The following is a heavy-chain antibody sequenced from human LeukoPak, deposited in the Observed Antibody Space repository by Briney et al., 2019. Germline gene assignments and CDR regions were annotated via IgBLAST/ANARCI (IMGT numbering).Heavy chain of an antibody. D-gene: IGHD3-10*01. J-gene: IGHJ4*02. CDR3: TRIYGSGSYYTD. CDR1: GFTFSNNW. V-gene: IGHV3-48*01. CDR2: ISSSSSTL. Sequence: GGSLRLSCAASGFTFSNNWMSWVRQTPGKGLEWISYISSSSSTLYYADSVEGRFTISRDNAMNSLYLQMDSLRAEDTAVYYCTRIYGSGSYYTDWGQGTLVTVSS.